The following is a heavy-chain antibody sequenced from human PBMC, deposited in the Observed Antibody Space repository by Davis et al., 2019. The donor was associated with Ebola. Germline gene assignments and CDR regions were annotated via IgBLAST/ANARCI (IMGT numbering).Heavy chain of an antibody. V-gene: IGHV3-23*01. CDR1: GFTFGNYV. CDR2: ISASGGTT. CDR3: AKQLFWFGEETT. J-gene: IGHJ5*02. D-gene: IGHD3-10*01. Sequence: GESLKISCAASGFTFGNYVMSWLRQVPGKGLEWVSGISASGGTTYDAASVKGRFTISRDNSNSTLFLQMNSLRAEDTAVYYCAKQLFWFGEETTWGQGTLVAVSS.